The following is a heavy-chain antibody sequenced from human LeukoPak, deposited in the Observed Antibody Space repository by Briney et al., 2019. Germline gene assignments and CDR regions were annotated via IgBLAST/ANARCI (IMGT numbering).Heavy chain of an antibody. Sequence: HPGGSLRLSCAASGFIFSNYGMNWVCQAPGKGLEWVSAISGSGGSTYYADSVKGRFTISRDNSKNTLYLQMNSLRAEDTAVYYCANFHPARRVWGQGTTVTVSS. V-gene: IGHV3-23*01. CDR3: ANFHPARRV. CDR1: GFIFSNYG. CDR2: ISGSGGST. J-gene: IGHJ6*02.